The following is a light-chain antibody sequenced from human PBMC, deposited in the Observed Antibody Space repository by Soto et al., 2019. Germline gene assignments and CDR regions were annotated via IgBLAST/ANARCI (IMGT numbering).Light chain of an antibody. V-gene: IGKV3-11*01. Sequence: EIVLTQSPATLSVSPGETASLSCLASQSAGNLLAWYQQKPGQAPRLLIYYISTRATGIPARFSGSGSGTDFTLTISSLEPEDFAVYYCQQANSFPFTFGQGTRLEI. J-gene: IGKJ5*01. CDR1: QSAGNL. CDR3: QQANSFPFT. CDR2: YIS.